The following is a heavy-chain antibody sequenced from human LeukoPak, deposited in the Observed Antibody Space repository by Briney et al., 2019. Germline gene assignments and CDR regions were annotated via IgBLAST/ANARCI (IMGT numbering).Heavy chain of an antibody. V-gene: IGHV4-39*06. Sequence: SETLSLTCTVSGGSISSSSYYWGWIRQPPGKGLEWIGSIYYSGSTYYNPSLKSRVTISVDTSKNQFPLKLSSVTAADTAVYYCARDFPPTEWGQGTLVTVSS. J-gene: IGHJ4*02. CDR3: ARDFPPTE. CDR2: IYYSGST. CDR1: GGSISSSSYY.